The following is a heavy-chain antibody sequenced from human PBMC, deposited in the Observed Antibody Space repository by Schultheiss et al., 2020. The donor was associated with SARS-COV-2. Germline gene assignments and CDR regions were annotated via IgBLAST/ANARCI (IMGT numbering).Heavy chain of an antibody. CDR3: ARRDFWSDYLDY. CDR1: GFTFSSYG. J-gene: IGHJ4*02. D-gene: IGHD3-3*01. V-gene: IGHV3-33*08. Sequence: GGSLRLSCAASGFTFSSYGMHWVRQAPGKGLEWVAIIWYDGSNKYSADSVKGRFTISRDNAKNSLFLQMNSLRAEDTAVYYCARRDFWSDYLDYWGQGTLVTVSS. CDR2: IWYDGSNK.